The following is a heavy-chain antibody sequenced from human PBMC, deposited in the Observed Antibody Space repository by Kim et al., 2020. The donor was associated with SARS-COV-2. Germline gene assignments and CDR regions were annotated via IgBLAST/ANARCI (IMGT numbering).Heavy chain of an antibody. J-gene: IGHJ4*02. CDR3: ARTGRLSQFDS. D-gene: IGHD3-16*02. V-gene: IGHV3-74*01. CDR2: T. Sequence: TTYADSGMCRFSISRDNATNTLYLQMNSLRAEDTAIYYCARTGRLSQFDSWGQGTLVTVSS.